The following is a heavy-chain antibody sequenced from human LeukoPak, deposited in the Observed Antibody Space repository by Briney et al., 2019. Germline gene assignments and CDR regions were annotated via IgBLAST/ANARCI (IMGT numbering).Heavy chain of an antibody. D-gene: IGHD6-19*01. Sequence: ASVKVSCKASGCTFTSYGISWVRQAPGQGLEWMGWISAYNGNTNYAQKLQGRVTMTTDTSTSTAYMELRSLRSDDTAVYYCAGDLIAVAATGFHRYYYYGMDVWGQGTTVTVSS. CDR1: GCTFTSYG. CDR2: ISAYNGNT. J-gene: IGHJ6*02. V-gene: IGHV1-18*01. CDR3: AGDLIAVAATGFHRYYYYGMDV.